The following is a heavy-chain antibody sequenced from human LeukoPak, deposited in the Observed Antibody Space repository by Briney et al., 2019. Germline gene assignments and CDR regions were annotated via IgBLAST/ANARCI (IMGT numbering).Heavy chain of an antibody. D-gene: IGHD6-13*01. V-gene: IGHV3-30-3*01. CDR2: ISYDGSNK. CDR3: ARDSRRAGPFDY. J-gene: IGHJ4*02. CDR1: GFTFSSYA. Sequence: QSGRSLRLSCAASGFTFSSYAMHWVRQAPGKGLEWVAVISYDGSNKYYADSVKGRFTISRDNSKNTLYLQMNSLRAEDTAVYYCARDSRRAGPFDYWGQGTLVTVSS.